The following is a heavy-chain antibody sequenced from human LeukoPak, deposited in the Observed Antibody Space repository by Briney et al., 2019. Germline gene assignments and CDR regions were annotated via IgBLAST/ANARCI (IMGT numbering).Heavy chain of an antibody. CDR1: GFTFSSYE. V-gene: IGHV3-48*01. CDR3: ARDAYSSSRSTH. Sequence: GGSLRLSCAASGFTFSSYEMNWVRQAPGKGLEWVSQISRTSNTIYYADSVKGRFTISRDNAKNSLYLQMNSLTGEDTAVYYCARDAYSSSRSTHWGQGTLVIVSS. CDR2: ISRTSNTI. D-gene: IGHD6-13*01. J-gene: IGHJ4*02.